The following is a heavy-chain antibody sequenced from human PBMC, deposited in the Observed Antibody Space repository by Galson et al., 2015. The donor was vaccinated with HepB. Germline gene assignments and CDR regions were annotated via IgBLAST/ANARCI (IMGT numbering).Heavy chain of an antibody. J-gene: IGHJ6*02. CDR3: ARGEMTRGYCSSTSCYYYGMDV. Sequence: SCKASGYTFTSYYMHWVRQAPGQGLEWMGIINPSGGSTSYAQKLQGRVTMTRDTSTSTVYMELSSLRSEDTAVYYCARGEMTRGYCSSTSCYYYGMDVWGQGTTVTVSS. CDR1: GYTFTSYY. D-gene: IGHD2-2*01. CDR2: INPSGGST. V-gene: IGHV1-46*04.